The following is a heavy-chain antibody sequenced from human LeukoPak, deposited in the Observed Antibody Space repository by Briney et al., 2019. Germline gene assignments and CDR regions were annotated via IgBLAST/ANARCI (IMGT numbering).Heavy chain of an antibody. CDR3: ARRGYGDYTGYYYYGMDV. J-gene: IGHJ6*02. CDR2: ISAYNGNT. Sequence: ASVKVSCKASGYTFTSYGISWVRQAPGQGLEWMGWISAYNGNTNYAQKLQGRVTMTTDTSTSTAYMELRSLRSDDTAVCYCARRGYGDYTGYYYYGMDVWGQGTTVAVSS. V-gene: IGHV1-18*01. CDR1: GYTFTSYG. D-gene: IGHD4-17*01.